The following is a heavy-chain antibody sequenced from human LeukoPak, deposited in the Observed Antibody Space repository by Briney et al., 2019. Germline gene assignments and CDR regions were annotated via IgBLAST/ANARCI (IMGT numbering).Heavy chain of an antibody. CDR3: ARGWLQSGFDY. J-gene: IGHJ4*02. CDR2: TYYSSNWYT. CDR1: GESVSSNIGG. Sequence: SQTLSLACAISGESVSSNIGGNWIRQSQARGLEWLGRTYYSSNWYTDYAKSLRSRITINPDTFKNQFSLHLDSVTPEDTAVYYCARGWLQSGFDYWGQGTLVTVSS. D-gene: IGHD5-24*01. V-gene: IGHV6-1*01.